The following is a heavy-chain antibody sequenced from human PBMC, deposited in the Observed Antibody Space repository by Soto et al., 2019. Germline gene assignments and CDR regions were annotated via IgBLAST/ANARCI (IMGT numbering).Heavy chain of an antibody. D-gene: IGHD3-3*01. V-gene: IGHV1-18*04. CDR1: GYTFTSYG. CDR2: ISAYNGNT. J-gene: IGHJ6*02. CDR3: AMNYDFWSGYYALDGMDV. Sequence: ASVKVSCKASGYTFTSYGISWVRKAPGQGLEWMGWISAYNGNTNYAQKLQGRVTMTTDTSTSTAYMELRSLRSDDTAVYYCAMNYDFWSGYYALDGMDVWGQGTTVTVSS.